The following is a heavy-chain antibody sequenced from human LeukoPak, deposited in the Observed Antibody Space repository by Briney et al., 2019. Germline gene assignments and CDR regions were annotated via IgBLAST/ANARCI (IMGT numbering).Heavy chain of an antibody. CDR2: ISGSGGST. Sequence: PGGSLRLSCAASGFTFDDYGMSWVRQAPGKGLEWVSAISGSGGSTYYADSVKGRFTISRDNSKNTLYLQINSLRVEDTAVYYRAKRGGMYPAHYFDYWGQGTLVTVSS. CDR3: AKRGGMYPAHYFDY. J-gene: IGHJ4*02. V-gene: IGHV3-23*01. D-gene: IGHD3-16*01. CDR1: GFTFDDYG.